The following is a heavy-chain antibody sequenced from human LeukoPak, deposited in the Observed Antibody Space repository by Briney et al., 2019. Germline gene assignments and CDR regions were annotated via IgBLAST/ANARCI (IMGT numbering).Heavy chain of an antibody. CDR3: ARDWYSSTWHDY. CDR2: IYHSGST. CDR1: GDSINNNNYY. D-gene: IGHD6-13*01. Sequence: PSETLSLTCTVSGDSINNNNYYWGWIRQPPGKGLEWIGYIYHSGSTYYNPSLKSRVTISVDTSKNQFSLKLNSVTAADTAVYYCARDWYSSTWHDYWGQGTLVTVSS. V-gene: IGHV4-39*07. J-gene: IGHJ4*02.